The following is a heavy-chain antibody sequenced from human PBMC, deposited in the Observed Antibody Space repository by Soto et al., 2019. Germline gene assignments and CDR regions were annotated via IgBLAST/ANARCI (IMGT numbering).Heavy chain of an antibody. CDR3: ARGVCGSSIYYGMDV. J-gene: IGHJ6*02. V-gene: IGHV4-31*03. CDR1: GGSISSGGYY. D-gene: IGHD2-15*01. CDR2: IYYSGST. Sequence: QVQLQESGPGLVTPSQTLSLTCTVSGGSISSGGYYWSCLRQHPGKGLEWIGYIYYSGSTYYNPSLKSRVTITVDTSKNQFSLKLSSVTAADTAVYYCARGVCGSSIYYGMDVWGQGTTVTVSS.